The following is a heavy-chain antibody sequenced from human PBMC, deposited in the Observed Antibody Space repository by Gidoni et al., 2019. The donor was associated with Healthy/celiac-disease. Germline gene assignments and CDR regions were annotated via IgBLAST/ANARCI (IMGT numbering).Heavy chain of an antibody. V-gene: IGHV3-23*01. D-gene: IGHD4-17*01. CDR3: AKLIGQYGDRDYGMDV. CDR1: GFPFSSYA. J-gene: IGHJ6*02. CDR2: ISGSGGST. Sequence: EVQLLESGGGLVQPGGSLRLSCAASGFPFSSYAMSWVRQAPGKGLEWVSAISGSGGSTYYADSVKGRFTISRDNSKNTLYLQMNSLRAEDTAVYYCAKLIGQYGDRDYGMDVWGQGTTVTVSS.